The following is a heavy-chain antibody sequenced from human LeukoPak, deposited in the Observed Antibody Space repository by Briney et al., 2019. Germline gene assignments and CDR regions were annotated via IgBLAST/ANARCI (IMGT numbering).Heavy chain of an antibody. D-gene: IGHD2-2*02. CDR3: AREGFNCSSTSCYIGWFDP. Sequence: PGGSLRLSCAASGFTFSSYSMNWVRQAPGKGLEWVSYISSSSSTIYYADSVKGRFTISRDNAKNSLYLQMNSLRAEDTAVYYCAREGFNCSSTSCYIGWFDPWGQGTLVTVSS. CDR1: GFTFSSYS. V-gene: IGHV3-48*01. J-gene: IGHJ5*02. CDR2: ISSSSSTI.